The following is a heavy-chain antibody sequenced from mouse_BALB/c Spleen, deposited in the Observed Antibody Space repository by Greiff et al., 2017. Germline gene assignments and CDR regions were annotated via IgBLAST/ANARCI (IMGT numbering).Heavy chain of an antibody. D-gene: IGHD4-1*01. CDR3: APNWDVDY. V-gene: IGHV14-3*02. J-gene: IGHJ2*01. CDR1: GFNIKDTY. Sequence: EVQRVESGAELVKPGASVKLSCTASGFNIKDTYMHWVKQRPEQGLEWIGRIDPANGNTKYDPKFQGKATITADTSSNTAYLQLSSLTSEDTAVYYCAPNWDVDYWGQGTTLTVSS. CDR2: IDPANGNT.